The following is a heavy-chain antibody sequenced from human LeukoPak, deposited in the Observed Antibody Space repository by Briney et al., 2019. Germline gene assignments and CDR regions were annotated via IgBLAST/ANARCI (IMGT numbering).Heavy chain of an antibody. D-gene: IGHD6-19*01. V-gene: IGHV4-4*08. CDR2: IHHSGNT. CDR1: GGSISSSY. J-gene: IGHJ4*02. CDR3: AGTSVAGLIDY. Sequence: SETLSLTCTVSGGSISSSYWNWIRQSPGKGLEWVGYIHHSGNTNSNPPLKSRVTISVDTSKNQFSLKLSSVTAADTAAYYCAGTSVAGLIDYWGQGTLVTVSS.